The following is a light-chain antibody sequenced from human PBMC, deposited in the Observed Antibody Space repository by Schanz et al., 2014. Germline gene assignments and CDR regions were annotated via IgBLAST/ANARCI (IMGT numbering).Light chain of an antibody. Sequence: QSVLTQPPSVSAAPGQKVTISCSGSTYSIGNNHVSWYQHVPGTAPKLLIYDNNARPSGIPDRFSGSKSGTTATLGISGLQTGDEADYYCSSYTSSSTLAWVFGGGTKLTVL. V-gene: IGLV1-51*01. J-gene: IGLJ3*02. CDR3: SSYTSSSTLAWV. CDR2: DNN. CDR1: TYSIGNNH.